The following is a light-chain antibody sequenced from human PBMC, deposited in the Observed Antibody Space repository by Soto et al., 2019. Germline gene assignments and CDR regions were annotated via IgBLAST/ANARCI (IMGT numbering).Light chain of an antibody. CDR3: SSYTSGSALYV. CDR2: EVT. V-gene: IGLV2-14*01. CDR1: SRDVGGYNS. J-gene: IGLJ1*01. Sequence: QSALTQPASVSGSPGQSITISCTGTSRDVGGYNSVSWYQQHPGKAPKLMIYEVTNRPSGVSNRFSGSKSGNTASLTISGLQAEDGADYYCSSYTSGSALYVFGTGTKLTVL.